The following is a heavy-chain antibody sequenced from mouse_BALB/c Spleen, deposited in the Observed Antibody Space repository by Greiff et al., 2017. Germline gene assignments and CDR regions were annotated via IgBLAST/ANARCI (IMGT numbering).Heavy chain of an antibody. CDR2: IYPGDGDT. J-gene: IGHJ4*01. Sequence: QVQLQQSGAELVRPGSSVKISCKASGYAFSSYWMNWVKQRPGQGLEWIGQIYPGDGDTNYNGKFKGKATLTADKSSSTAYMQLSSLTSEDSAVYFCARSYGNLYYAMDYGGQGTSVTVSS. V-gene: IGHV1-80*01. CDR3: ARSYGNLYYAMDY. D-gene: IGHD2-10*02. CDR1: GYAFSSYW.